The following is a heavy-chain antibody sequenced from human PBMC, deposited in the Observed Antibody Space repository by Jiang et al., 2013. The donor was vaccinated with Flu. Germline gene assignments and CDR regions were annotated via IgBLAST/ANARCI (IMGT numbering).Heavy chain of an antibody. Sequence: GPGLVKPSETLSLTCTVSGGSISSYYWSWIRQPPGKGLEWIGYIYYSGSTNYNPSLKSRVTISVDTSKNQFSLKLSSVTAADTAVYYCARDSDYGGNAYYFDYWGQGTLVTVSS. V-gene: IGHV4-59*01. CDR1: GGSISSYY. D-gene: IGHD4-23*01. CDR3: ARDSDYGGNAYYFDY. CDR2: IYYSGST. J-gene: IGHJ4*02.